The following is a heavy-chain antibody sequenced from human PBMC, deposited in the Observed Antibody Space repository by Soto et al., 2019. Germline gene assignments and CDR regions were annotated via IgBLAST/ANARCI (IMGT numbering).Heavy chain of an antibody. J-gene: IGHJ4*02. Sequence: QVQLVQSGAEVKKPGSSVKVSCQASGGTFSSYAISWVRQAPGQGLEWMGGIIPIFGTANYAQKFQGRVTINVDESTSTAYMELSSLRSDDTAVYYCAGVGRESLFDYWGQGTLVTVSS. CDR1: GGTFSSYA. D-gene: IGHD3-10*01. V-gene: IGHV1-69*12. CDR3: AGVGRESLFDY. CDR2: IIPIFGTA.